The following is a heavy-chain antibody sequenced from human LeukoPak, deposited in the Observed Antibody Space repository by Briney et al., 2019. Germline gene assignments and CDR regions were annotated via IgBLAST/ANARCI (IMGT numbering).Heavy chain of an antibody. Sequence: TGGSLRLSCAASEFTFSSYAMSWVRQAPGKGLEWVSSISGGGGSTYYADSVKGRFTISRDKSKNMLYLQMNSLRAEDTAVYYCAKDPDYYDSSGPSCFDYWGQGTLVTVSS. D-gene: IGHD3-22*01. CDR2: ISGGGGST. V-gene: IGHV3-23*01. CDR3: AKDPDYYDSSGPSCFDY. J-gene: IGHJ4*02. CDR1: EFTFSSYA.